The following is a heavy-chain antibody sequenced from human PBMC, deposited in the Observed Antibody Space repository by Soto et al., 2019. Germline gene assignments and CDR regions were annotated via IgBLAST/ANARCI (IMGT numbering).Heavy chain of an antibody. V-gene: IGHV4-34*01. J-gene: IGHJ6*02. CDR1: GGSFSGYY. Sequence: SETLSLTCAVYGGSFSGYYWSWIRQPPWKGLECIGEINHRGSTNYNPSLKSRITISVDTSKNQFSLKLSSVTAADTAVYYCARGLQLSEKVRGSYGMDVWGQGTTVTVSS. CDR3: ARGLQLSEKVRGSYGMDV. D-gene: IGHD3-10*01. CDR2: INHRGST.